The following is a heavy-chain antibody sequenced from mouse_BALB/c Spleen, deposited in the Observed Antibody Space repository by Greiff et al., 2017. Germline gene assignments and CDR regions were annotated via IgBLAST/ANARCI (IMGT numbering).Heavy chain of an antibody. D-gene: IGHD2-3*01. Sequence: EVKVVESGGGLVKPGGSLKLSCAASGFTFSSYAMSWVRQTLAKRLEWVASISSGGSTYYPDSVKGRFTISRDNARNILYLQMSSLRSEDTAMYYCARGRGDGNYFDYWGQGTTLTVSS. CDR3: ARGRGDGNYFDY. J-gene: IGHJ2*01. V-gene: IGHV5-6-5*01. CDR1: GFTFSSYA. CDR2: ISSGGST.